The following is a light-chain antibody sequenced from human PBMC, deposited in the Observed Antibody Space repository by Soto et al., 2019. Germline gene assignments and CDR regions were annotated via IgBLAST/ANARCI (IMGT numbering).Light chain of an antibody. CDR3: CSYTASEIWV. J-gene: IGLJ3*02. CDR1: NSDVGGYNF. CDR2: AVS. Sequence: QSALTQPRSVSGSPGQSVTISYTGTNSDVGGYNFVSWYQQLPGKAPKLMISAVSQRPSGVPDRFSGSKSGNTASLTISGLQADDEADYFCCSYTASEIWVLGGGTKLTVL. V-gene: IGLV2-11*01.